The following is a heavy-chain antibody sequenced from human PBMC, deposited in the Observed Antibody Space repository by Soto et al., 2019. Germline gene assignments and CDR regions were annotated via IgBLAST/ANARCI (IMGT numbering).Heavy chain of an antibody. CDR1: GGTFSSYT. Sequence: ASVKVSCKASGGTFSSYTISWVRQAPGQGLEWMGRIIPILGIANYAQKFQGGVTITADKSTSTAYMELSSLRSEDTAVYYCARDPTYYYDSSGYWDFDYWGQGTLVTVSS. CDR3: ARDPTYYYDSSGYWDFDY. J-gene: IGHJ4*02. CDR2: IIPILGIA. D-gene: IGHD3-22*01. V-gene: IGHV1-69*04.